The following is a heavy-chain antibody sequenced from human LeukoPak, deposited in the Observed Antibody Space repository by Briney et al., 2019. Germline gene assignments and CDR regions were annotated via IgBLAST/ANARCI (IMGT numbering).Heavy chain of an antibody. J-gene: IGHJ4*02. D-gene: IGHD3-22*01. V-gene: IGHV3-23*01. CDR3: AKEGGYYYDSSGYPIDY. CDR2: ISGSGGST. Sequence: GGSLRLSCAASGFTFSSYAMSWVRQAPGKGLEWVSAISGSGGSTYYADSVKGRFTISRDNSKNMLYLQMNSLRAEDTAVYYCAKEGGYYYDSSGYPIDYWGQGTLVTVSS. CDR1: GFTFSSYA.